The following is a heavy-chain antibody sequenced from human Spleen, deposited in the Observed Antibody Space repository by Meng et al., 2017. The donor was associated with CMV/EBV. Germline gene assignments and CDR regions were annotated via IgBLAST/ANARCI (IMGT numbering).Heavy chain of an antibody. D-gene: IGHD5-18*01. CDR2: ISYDGSNK. CDR1: GFTFSSYA. Sequence: QVQLQEAGGGVVQPGRSLRLSCAASGFTFSSYAMHWVRQAPGKGLEWVAVISYDGSNKYYADSVKGRFTISRDNSKNTLYLQMNSLRAEDTAVYYCARDPGYSYGHARLDYWGQGTLVTVSS. J-gene: IGHJ4*02. V-gene: IGHV3-30-3*01. CDR3: ARDPGYSYGHARLDY.